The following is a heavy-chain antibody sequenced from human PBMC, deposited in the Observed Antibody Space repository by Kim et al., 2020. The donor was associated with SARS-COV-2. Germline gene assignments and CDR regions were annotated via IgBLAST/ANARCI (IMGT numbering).Heavy chain of an antibody. Sequence: SVKVSCKASGGTFSSSAISWVRQAPGQGLDWMGGIIPIFGTANYAQKFQGRVTITADKSTSTAYMELSSLRSEDTAVYYCARALARTMGPLYGSGSYHQLMSYYGMDVWGQGTTVTVSS. CDR2: IIPIFGTA. CDR3: ARALARTMGPLYGSGSYHQLMSYYGMDV. D-gene: IGHD3-10*01. V-gene: IGHV1-69*06. J-gene: IGHJ6*02. CDR1: GGTFSSSA.